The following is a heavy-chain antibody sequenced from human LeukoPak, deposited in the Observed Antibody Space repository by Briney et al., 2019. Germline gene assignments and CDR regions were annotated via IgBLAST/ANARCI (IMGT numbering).Heavy chain of an antibody. D-gene: IGHD5/OR15-5a*01. CDR2: TYYRSEWYN. CDR1: GDSVSSNSAA. J-gene: IGHJ6*02. V-gene: IGHV6-1*01. Sequence: SQTLSLTCAISGDSVSSNSAAWNWIRQSPSRGLEWLGRTYYRSEWYNDYAVSVKSRITINPDTSKNQFSLQLNSVTPEDTAVYYCARDLTSTVTNYYYGMDVWGQGTTVTVSS. CDR3: ARDLTSTVTNYYYGMDV.